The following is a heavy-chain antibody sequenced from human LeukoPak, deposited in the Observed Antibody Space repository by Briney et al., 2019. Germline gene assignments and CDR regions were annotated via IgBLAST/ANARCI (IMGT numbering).Heavy chain of an antibody. V-gene: IGHV3-30*02. J-gene: IGHJ6*03. CDR2: IQYDRTNE. CDR3: AKDRCSNGIGCYYYYMEV. CDR1: AFTFSGYC. Sequence: GGSLRLSCAASAFTFSGYCMHWVRQAPGKGLEWVASIQYDRTNEQYAHSVKGRFRISRDNSNNILYLQMNSLRTEDTAVYYCAKDRCSNGIGCYYYYMEVWGKGTTVTISS. D-gene: IGHD2-8*01.